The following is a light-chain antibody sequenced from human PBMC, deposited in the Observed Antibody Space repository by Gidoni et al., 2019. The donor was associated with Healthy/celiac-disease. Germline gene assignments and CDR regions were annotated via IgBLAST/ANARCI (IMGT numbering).Light chain of an antibody. Sequence: DSEMTQSPSSLSASVGDRVTITCRASESISSYLTWYQQKPGKAPKLLIYAASSLQSGVPYRFSGSGSGTDFTLTISSLQPEDFATYYCQQCYSTLSLTFGQGTRLEIK. CDR3: QQCYSTLSLT. J-gene: IGKJ5*01. CDR1: ESISSY. V-gene: IGKV1-39*01. CDR2: AAS.